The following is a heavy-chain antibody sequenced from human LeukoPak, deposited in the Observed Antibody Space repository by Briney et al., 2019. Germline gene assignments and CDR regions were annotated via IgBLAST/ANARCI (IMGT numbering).Heavy chain of an antibody. CDR3: ALCGYTYDRAYYFDY. CDR2: IDGEDDT. CDR1: GFSLSSSAMS. V-gene: IGHV2-70*11. J-gene: IGHJ4*02. D-gene: IGHD5-18*01. Sequence: ESGPALVSPTETLSLTCTFSGFSLSSSAMSVTWIRQPPGKALEWLARIDGEDDTYFSTSLESRLTISKDTSKNQVVLTMTNMDPVDTATYYCALCGYTYDRAYYFDYWGQGTLVTVSS.